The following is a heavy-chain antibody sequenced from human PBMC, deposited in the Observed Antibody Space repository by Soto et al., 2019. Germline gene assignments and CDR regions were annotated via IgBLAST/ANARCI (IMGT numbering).Heavy chain of an antibody. CDR2: ISAYNGNT. J-gene: IGHJ4*02. D-gene: IGHD3-16*02. Sequence: ASVKVSCKASGYTFSRYGINWVRQAPGQGLEWMGWISAYNGNTNYAQKVQGRVTMTTDTSTSTAYMELRSLRSDDTAVYYCARDMSPYEYIWGSYRSTLTGIDYWGQGTLVTVSS. V-gene: IGHV1-18*01. CDR1: GYTFSRYG. CDR3: ARDMSPYEYIWGSYRSTLTGIDY.